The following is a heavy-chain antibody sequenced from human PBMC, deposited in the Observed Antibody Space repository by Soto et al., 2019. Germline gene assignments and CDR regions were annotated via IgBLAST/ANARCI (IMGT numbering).Heavy chain of an antibody. J-gene: IGHJ4*02. CDR1: GYTFTSYY. Sequence: QVQLVQSGAEVKKPGASVKVSCRASGYTFTSYYVHWVRQAPGHGLEWMGIIDPSGGSTSYPEKFQGRVTMTRDTSTSTVYMELSSLRSDDTAVYYCARARGVYCSGGSCYIDYWGQGTLVTVSS. CDR3: ARARGVYCSGGSCYIDY. D-gene: IGHD2-15*01. CDR2: IDPSGGST. V-gene: IGHV1-46*01.